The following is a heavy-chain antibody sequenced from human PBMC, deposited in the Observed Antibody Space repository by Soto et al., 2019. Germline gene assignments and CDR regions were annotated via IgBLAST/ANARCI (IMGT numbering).Heavy chain of an antibody. CDR1: GGSMSSRSYY. CDR3: ARGGGDWHFDS. Sequence: SETLSLTCTVSGGSMSSRSYYWGWIRQPPGKGLEWIGSIYYSGSTYYNPSLKSRVTTSVDTSKNQFSLKLSSVTAADTAVYFCARGGGDWHFDSWCQGTLVTVSS. V-gene: IGHV4-39*01. CDR2: IYYSGST. D-gene: IGHD2-21*02. J-gene: IGHJ4*02.